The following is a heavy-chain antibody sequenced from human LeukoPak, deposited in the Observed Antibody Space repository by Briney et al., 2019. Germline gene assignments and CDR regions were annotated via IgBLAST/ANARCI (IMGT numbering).Heavy chain of an antibody. CDR3: ARHRLRFPGWFDP. Sequence: SETLSLTCNVSGGSISSSSYYWGWIRQPPGKGLEWIGSIYYSGSTYYNPSLKSRVTISVDTSKNQFSLKLSSVTAADTAVYYCARHRLRFPGWFDPWGQRTLVTVFS. D-gene: IGHD3-3*01. CDR2: IYYSGST. V-gene: IGHV4-39*01. CDR1: GGSISSSSYY. J-gene: IGHJ5*02.